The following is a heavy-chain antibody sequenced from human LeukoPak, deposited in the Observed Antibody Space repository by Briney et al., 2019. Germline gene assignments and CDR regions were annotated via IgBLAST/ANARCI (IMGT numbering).Heavy chain of an antibody. CDR2: INSDGSNR. CDR3: ARSLGGAGSYDI. D-gene: IGHD2-15*01. V-gene: IGHV3-74*01. J-gene: IGHJ3*02. CDR1: GFTFSSHW. Sequence: GGSLRLSCAASGFTFSSHWVHWVRQAPGKGLVWVSRINSDGSNRNYADSVKGRFIISRDNAKNTVYLQMNSLRVEDTAVYYCARSLGGAGSYDIWGQGTMVTVSS.